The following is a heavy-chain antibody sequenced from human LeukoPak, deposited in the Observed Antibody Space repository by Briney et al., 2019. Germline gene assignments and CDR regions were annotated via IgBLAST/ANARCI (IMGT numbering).Heavy chain of an antibody. V-gene: IGHV3-53*01. J-gene: IGHJ6*02. CDR1: GFTVSSNY. CDR3: ARGGGGAIERYYYGMDV. D-gene: IGHD3-16*01. CDR2: IYSGGST. Sequence: GGSLRLSCAASGFTVSSNYMSWVRQAPGKGLEWVSVIYSGGSTYYADSVKGRFTISRDNSKNTLYLQMNSLRAEDTAVYYCARGGGGAIERYYYGMDVWGQGTTVTVSS.